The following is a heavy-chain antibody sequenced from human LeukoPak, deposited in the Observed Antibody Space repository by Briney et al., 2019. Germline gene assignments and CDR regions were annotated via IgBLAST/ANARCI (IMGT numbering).Heavy chain of an antibody. D-gene: IGHD6-25*01. CDR1: GDSVSSNSAA. CDR3: TRSPQEAAEFDY. Sequence: SQTLSLTCALSGDSVSSNSAAWHWLRQSPSRGLEWLGRTYYRSKWYNDYAISVKSRITINPDTSKNQFSLRLNSVTPEDTAVYYCTRSPQEAAEFDYWGQGTLVTVSS. V-gene: IGHV6-1*01. J-gene: IGHJ4*02. CDR2: TYYRSKWYN.